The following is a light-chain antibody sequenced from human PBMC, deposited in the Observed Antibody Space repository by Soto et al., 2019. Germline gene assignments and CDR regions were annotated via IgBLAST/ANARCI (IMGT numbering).Light chain of an antibody. V-gene: IGKV1-39*01. CDR2: VAS. CDR3: QEYSSKLRT. Sequence: DIQMTQSPSSLSASVGDRVTITCRASQSINNFLNWYQQKPGKAPKLLIYVASSLQGGVPSRFSGSGSGTDFTLIISGLQPEDCATYYCQEYSSKLRTFGHGTKVDIK. J-gene: IGKJ1*01. CDR1: QSINNF.